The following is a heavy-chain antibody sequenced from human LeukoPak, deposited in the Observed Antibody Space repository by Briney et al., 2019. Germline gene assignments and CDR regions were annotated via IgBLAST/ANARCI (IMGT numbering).Heavy chain of an antibody. D-gene: IGHD3-22*01. CDR3: ASTDSNGGAFDI. J-gene: IGHJ3*02. Sequence: SETLSLTCTVSGGSISSGLCYWSWIRQPVGKRLDWIVRSYTSGSTNYNPSLKSRVSISVNTSKNQFSLSLSSVTAADTAIYYCASTDSNGGAFDIWGQGTVVTVSS. CDR1: GGSISSGLCY. V-gene: IGHV4-61*02. CDR2: SYTSGST.